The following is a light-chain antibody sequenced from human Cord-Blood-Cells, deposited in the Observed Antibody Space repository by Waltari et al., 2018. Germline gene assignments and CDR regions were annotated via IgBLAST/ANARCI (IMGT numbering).Light chain of an antibody. CDR1: QSVSSY. Sequence: EIVLTQSPATLSLSPGERATLSCRASQSVSSYLAWYQQKPGQDPRLLSYDASNRATGSPARFSGSGSGTDFTLTISSLEPEDFAVYYCQQRSNWLTFGGGTKVEIK. CDR3: QQRSNWLT. J-gene: IGKJ4*01. V-gene: IGKV3-11*01. CDR2: DAS.